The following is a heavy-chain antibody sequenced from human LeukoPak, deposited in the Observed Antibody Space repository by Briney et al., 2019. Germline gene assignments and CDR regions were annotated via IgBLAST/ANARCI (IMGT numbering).Heavy chain of an antibody. D-gene: IGHD3-3*01. CDR2: IKPDGSQI. Sequence: GGSLRLSCAASGFTFSSYWMTWVRQAPGKGLEWVANIKPDGSQIYYVDSVKGRFTISRDNAKNSLYLQMNSLRIEDTALYYCAKPFGSISSRSVYFDYWGQGTLVTVSS. J-gene: IGHJ4*02. CDR1: GFTFSSYW. CDR3: AKPFGSISSRSVYFDY. V-gene: IGHV3-7*03.